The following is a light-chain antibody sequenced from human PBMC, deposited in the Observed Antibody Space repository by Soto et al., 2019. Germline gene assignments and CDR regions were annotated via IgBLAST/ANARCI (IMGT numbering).Light chain of an antibody. V-gene: IGKV3-15*01. J-gene: IGKJ1*01. CDR3: QQYNNWPQT. CDR2: GAS. Sequence: VMTQAPATLSVSPGERATLSCRASQTINNNVAWYQLKDGQVPRLLIYGASTRATDVPARFSGSGSGTEFTLNISILQSVDFAEYHCQQYNNWPQTFGQGTKVEIK. CDR1: QTINNN.